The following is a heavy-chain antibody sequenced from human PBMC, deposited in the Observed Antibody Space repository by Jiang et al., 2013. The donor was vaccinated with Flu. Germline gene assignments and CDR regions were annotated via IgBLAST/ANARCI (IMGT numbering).Heavy chain of an antibody. Sequence: SGAEVKKPGASVKISCKASGYTFTSYWMHWVRQAPGQGLEWMGIINPRDGNTNYAQNLQGRLTMTSDTSTSTVYMELSSLRFEDTALYYCAREQFGELDDAFEIWGQGTTVTVSS. CDR2: INPRDGNT. J-gene: IGHJ3*02. CDR1: GYTFTSYW. V-gene: IGHV1-46*03. CDR3: AREQFGELDDAFEI. D-gene: IGHD3-10*01.